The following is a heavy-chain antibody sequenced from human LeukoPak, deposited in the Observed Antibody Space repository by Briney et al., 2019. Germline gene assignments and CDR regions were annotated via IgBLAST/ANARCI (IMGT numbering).Heavy chain of an antibody. V-gene: IGHV3-23*01. Sequence: GGSLRLSCAASGFTFSSYAMSWVRQAPGKGLEWVSAISGSGGSTYYADSVKGRFTISRDNSKNTLYLQMNSLRADDTAVYYCAIDYDFWSGYYLSRPPHFWGQGTLVTVSS. CDR3: AIDYDFWSGYYLSRPPHF. D-gene: IGHD3-3*01. CDR2: ISGSGGST. CDR1: GFTFSSYA. J-gene: IGHJ4*02.